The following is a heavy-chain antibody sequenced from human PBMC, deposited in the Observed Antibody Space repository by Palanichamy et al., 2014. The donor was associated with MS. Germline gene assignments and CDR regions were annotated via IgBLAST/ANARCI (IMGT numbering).Heavy chain of an antibody. CDR3: ARDRTDYGGNTRGDY. V-gene: IGHV3-7*01. Sequence: EVRTGGVWGGLVQPGGSLRLSCAASGFTFSSYWMSWVRQAPGRGLEWVANIKQDGSEKYYGGSVKGRVTISRDNAKNSLYLQMNSLRAEDTAVYYCARDRTDYGGNTRGDYWGQGTLVTVSS. J-gene: IGHJ4*02. CDR1: GFTFSSYW. CDR2: IKQDGSEK. D-gene: IGHD4-23*01.